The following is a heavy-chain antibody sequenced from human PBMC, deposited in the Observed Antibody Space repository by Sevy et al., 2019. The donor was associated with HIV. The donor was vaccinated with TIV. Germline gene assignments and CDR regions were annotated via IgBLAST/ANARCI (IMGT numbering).Heavy chain of an antibody. CDR2: IYPGDSDT. CDR1: GYSFTSYW. Sequence: GEPLKISCKGSGYSFTSYWIGWVRQMPGKGLEWMGIIYPGDSDTRYSPSFQGQVTISADKSISTAYLQWSSLKASDTAMYYCARRRPYYDFWSGYYDYWGQGTLVTVSS. V-gene: IGHV5-51*01. D-gene: IGHD3-3*01. CDR3: ARRRPYYDFWSGYYDY. J-gene: IGHJ4*02.